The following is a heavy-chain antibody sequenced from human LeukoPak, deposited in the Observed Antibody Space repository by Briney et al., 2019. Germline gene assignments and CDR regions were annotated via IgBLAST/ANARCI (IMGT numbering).Heavy chain of an antibody. Sequence: GRSLRLSCAASGFTFSSYGMHWVRQPPGKGLEWVAVISYDGSNKYYADSVKGRFTISRDNSKNTLYLQMNSLRAEDTAVYYCAKVMRGYCSSTSCSAPDYWGQGTLVTVSS. J-gene: IGHJ4*02. V-gene: IGHV3-30*18. CDR2: ISYDGSNK. CDR3: AKVMRGYCSSTSCSAPDY. D-gene: IGHD2-2*01. CDR1: GFTFSSYG.